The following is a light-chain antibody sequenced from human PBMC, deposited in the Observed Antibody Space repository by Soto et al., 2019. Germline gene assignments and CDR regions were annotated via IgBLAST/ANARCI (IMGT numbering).Light chain of an antibody. Sequence: SSELTQPPSLSVAPGQTATITCGRDDIRTRSVHWYQQKPGQAPVLVVYDDSDSVIPERFSGSNSGNTATLTIDRAEAGDEADYYCQVWDFVTDHAVFGGGTKVTVL. CDR3: QVWDFVTDHAV. V-gene: IGLV3-21*02. J-gene: IGLJ2*01. CDR1: DIRTRS. CDR2: DDS.